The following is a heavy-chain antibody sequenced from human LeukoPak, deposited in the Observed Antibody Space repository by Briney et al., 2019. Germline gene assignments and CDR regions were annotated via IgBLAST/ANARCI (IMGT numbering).Heavy chain of an antibody. D-gene: IGHD6-13*01. J-gene: IGHJ4*02. CDR2: IRYDGSNK. CDR3: ARDKGGKAAGHFDS. V-gene: IGHV3-33*01. Sequence: GSLSLSFAASGFTFSSYGMHWVRPAPGKGLGWVAVIRYDGSNKYYADSVKGRFTISRDNSKNTMYLQTNSLRAEATAVYSCARDKGGKAAGHFDSWGQGTLVTASS. CDR1: GFTFSSYG.